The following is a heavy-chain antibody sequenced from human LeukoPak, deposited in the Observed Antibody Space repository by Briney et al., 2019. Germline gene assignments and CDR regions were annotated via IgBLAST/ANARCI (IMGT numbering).Heavy chain of an antibody. D-gene: IGHD2-21*01. CDR1: GFNFNTYT. CDR2: ISVSSSAI. J-gene: IGHJ4*02. Sequence: GGSLRLSCDASGFNFNTYTMYWIRQAPGKGLEWVSGISVSSSAIYYADSVKGRFTISRDNAKNSLFLQMNSLRAEDTAVYYCARDQSYYRVWGQGTLVTVSS. CDR3: ARDQSYYRV. V-gene: IGHV3-48*04.